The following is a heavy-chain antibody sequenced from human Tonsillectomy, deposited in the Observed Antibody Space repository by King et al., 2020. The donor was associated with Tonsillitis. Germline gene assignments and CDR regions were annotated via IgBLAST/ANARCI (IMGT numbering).Heavy chain of an antibody. V-gene: IGHV1-69*01. CDR1: GGTFSSYA. CDR2: IIPIFGTA. D-gene: IGHD3-10*01. J-gene: IGHJ5*02. CDR3: VNWVRGVNQGP. Sequence: VQLVESGAEVKKPGSSVKVSCKASGGTFSSYAISWLRQAPGQGLEWMGGIIPIFGTANYAQKFQVRVTITADESTSIAYMELSSLRSEDTAVYYCVNWVRGVNQGPWGQGTLVTVSS.